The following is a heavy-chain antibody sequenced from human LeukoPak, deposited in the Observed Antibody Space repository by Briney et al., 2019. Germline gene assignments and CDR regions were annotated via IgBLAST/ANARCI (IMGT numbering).Heavy chain of an antibody. Sequence: SQTLSLTCTVSGGSISSGSYYWSWIRQPAGKGLEWIGYIYHSGSTYYNPSLKSRVTISVDRSKNQFSLKLSSVTAADTAVYYCAREGGYDFWSGYIDYWGQGTLVTVSS. D-gene: IGHD3-3*01. CDR3: AREGGYDFWSGYIDY. V-gene: IGHV4-30-2*01. CDR1: GGSISSGSYY. J-gene: IGHJ4*02. CDR2: IYHSGST.